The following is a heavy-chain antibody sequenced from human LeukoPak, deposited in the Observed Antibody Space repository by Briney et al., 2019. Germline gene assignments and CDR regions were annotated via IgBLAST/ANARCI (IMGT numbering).Heavy chain of an antibody. Sequence: GGSLRLSCTVSGFTFSGYSMNWVRQAPGKGLEWVSYISRSSSTIKYADSVRGRFTISRDNAKNSLYLQMNSLRAEDTAVYYCARFAYCGGDCSRYFYYYMDVWGKGTTVTVSS. CDR2: ISRSSSTI. CDR1: GFTFSGYS. CDR3: ARFAYCGGDCSRYFYYYMDV. J-gene: IGHJ6*03. D-gene: IGHD2-21*01. V-gene: IGHV3-48*01.